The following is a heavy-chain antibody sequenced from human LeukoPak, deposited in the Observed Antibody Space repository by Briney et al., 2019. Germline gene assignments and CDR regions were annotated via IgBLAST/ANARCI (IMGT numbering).Heavy chain of an antibody. CDR1: GFTFSGSA. Sequence: GGSLRLSCAASGFTFSGSAMHWVRQASGKGLEWVGRIRSKANSYATAYAASVKGRFTISRDDSKNTAYLQMNSLKTEDTAVYYCTRGPKGDSWFDPWGQGTLVTVSS. J-gene: IGHJ5*02. CDR2: IRSKANSYAT. CDR3: TRGPKGDSWFDP. V-gene: IGHV3-73*01. D-gene: IGHD2-15*01.